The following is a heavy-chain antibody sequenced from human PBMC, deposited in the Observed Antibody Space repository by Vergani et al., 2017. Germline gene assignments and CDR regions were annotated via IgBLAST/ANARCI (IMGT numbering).Heavy chain of an antibody. CDR2: IYHSGST. J-gene: IGHJ1*01. D-gene: IGHD6-13*01. V-gene: IGHV4-4*02. Sequence: LPESGPGLVKPSGTLSLTCAVSGGSISSSNWWSWVRQPPGKGLEWMGEIYHSGSTNYNPSLKSRVTISVEKSKNQFSLKLSSVTAADTAVYYCARDPGIAAAGTSEYFQHWGQGTLVTVSS. CDR3: ARDPGIAAAGTSEYFQH. CDR1: GGSISSSNW.